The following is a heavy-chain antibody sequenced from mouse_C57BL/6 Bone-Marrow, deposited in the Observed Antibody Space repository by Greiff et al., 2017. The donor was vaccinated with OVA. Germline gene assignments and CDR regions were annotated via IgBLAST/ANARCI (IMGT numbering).Heavy chain of an antibody. CDR1: GYTFTSYW. CDR2: INPSNGGT. V-gene: IGHV1-53*01. D-gene: IGHD1-1*01. CDR3: ASSSTLVATDY. J-gene: IGHJ2*02. Sequence: QVQLQQPGTELVKPGASVKLSCKASGYTFTSYWMHWVKQRPGQGLEWIGNINPSNGGTNYNEKFKSKATLTVDKSSSNAYMQLSSLASKDSAVYCCASSSTLVATDYWGQGTSLTVSS.